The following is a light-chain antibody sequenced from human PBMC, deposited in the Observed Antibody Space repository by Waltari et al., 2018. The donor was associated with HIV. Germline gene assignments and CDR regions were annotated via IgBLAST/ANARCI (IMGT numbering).Light chain of an antibody. Sequence: QSALTQPRSVSGSPGQSVTISCTGTSSDVGGYNYVSWYQQHPGKAPKRMIYDVSTRPSGVPDRFSGSKSGNPASLTISALQAEDEADYYCCSYAGSYTYVLGTGTKVTVL. V-gene: IGLV2-11*01. CDR1: SSDVGGYNY. CDR3: CSYAGSYTYV. J-gene: IGLJ1*01. CDR2: DVS.